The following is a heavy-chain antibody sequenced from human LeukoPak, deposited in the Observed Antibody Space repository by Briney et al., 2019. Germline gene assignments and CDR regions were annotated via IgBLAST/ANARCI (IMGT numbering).Heavy chain of an antibody. CDR3: ARHRDPYISPRYYYYMDV. Sequence: GESLKISCKGSGYSFTSYWIGWVRQMPGKGLEWMGIIYPGDSDTRYSPSFQGQVTISADKSISTAYLQWSSLKASDTAMYYCARHRDPYISPRYYYYMDVWGKGTTVTVSS. CDR2: IYPGDSDT. D-gene: IGHD2-2*02. J-gene: IGHJ6*03. V-gene: IGHV5-51*01. CDR1: GYSFTSYW.